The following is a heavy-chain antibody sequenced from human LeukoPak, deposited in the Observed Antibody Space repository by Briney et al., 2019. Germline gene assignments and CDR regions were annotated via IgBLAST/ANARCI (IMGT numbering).Heavy chain of an antibody. CDR2: ISRSGTAI. D-gene: IGHD2-15*01. J-gene: IGHJ5*02. Sequence: PGGSLRLSCAASEFTFSTYEMNWVRQAPGKGLEWVSYISRSGTAIDYADSEKGRFTISRDNAKNSLYLQMNSLRAEDTAVYYCAGQSRLGYCSGGSCYSQPFDPWGQGTLVTVSS. V-gene: IGHV3-48*03. CDR1: EFTFSTYE. CDR3: AGQSRLGYCSGGSCYSQPFDP.